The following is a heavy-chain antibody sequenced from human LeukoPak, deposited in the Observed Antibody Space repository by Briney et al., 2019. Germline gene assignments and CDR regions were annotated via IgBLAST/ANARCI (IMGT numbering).Heavy chain of an antibody. CDR3: SRGLDSRKLGY. J-gene: IGHJ4*02. D-gene: IGHD3-22*01. CDR1: GASFSSGDQF. Sequence: SETLSLTCTVSGASFSSGDQFWNWIRQSPGKGLEWIGSIHPSGRLYSNPSLESRVTISIDTSKNQFSLNLNSVTAADTAVYFCSRGLDSRKLGYWGQGTLVTVSS. V-gene: IGHV4-31*03. CDR2: IHPSGRL.